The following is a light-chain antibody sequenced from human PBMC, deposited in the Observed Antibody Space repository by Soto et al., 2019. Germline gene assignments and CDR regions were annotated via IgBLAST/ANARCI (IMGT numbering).Light chain of an antibody. CDR3: SSFITSTSYV. CDR2: DVG. V-gene: IGLV2-14*03. Sequence: QSALTQPASVSGSPGQSITISCTGTSSDVGNYNYVSWYQQYPGKAPKLLISDVGYRPSGVSNRFSGSKSGNTASLTISGLQAEDEADYYCSSFITSTSYVFGTGTKVTVL. J-gene: IGLJ1*01. CDR1: SSDVGNYNY.